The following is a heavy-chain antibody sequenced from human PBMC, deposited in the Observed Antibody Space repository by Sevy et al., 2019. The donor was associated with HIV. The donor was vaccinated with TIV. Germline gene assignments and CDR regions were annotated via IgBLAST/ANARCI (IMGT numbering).Heavy chain of an antibody. CDR2: IWYDGSNK. V-gene: IGHV3-33*01. CDR3: ARDSTSRTYNWFDP. Sequence: GGSLRLSCAASGFTFSSYGMHWVRQAPGKGLEWVAVIWYDGSNKYYADSVKGRFTISRDNSKNTLYLQMNSLRAEDTAVYYCARDSTSRTYNWFDPWGQGTLVTVSS. J-gene: IGHJ5*02. D-gene: IGHD2-2*01. CDR1: GFTFSSYG.